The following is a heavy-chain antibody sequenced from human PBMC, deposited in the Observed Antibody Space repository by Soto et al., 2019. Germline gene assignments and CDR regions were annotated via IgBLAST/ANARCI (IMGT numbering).Heavy chain of an antibody. J-gene: IGHJ4*02. Sequence: SETLSRTCTVSGGSLSSSSYDWVWDRQPPGKGLEWIGRLYYSGSTYYNPSLKSRVTISVDTSKNQFSLKLSSVTAADTAVYYCARTQNKGTYYYDSSGYPRPGFDYWGQGTLVTVS. V-gene: IGHV4-39*01. CDR2: LYYSGST. CDR3: ARTQNKGTYYYDSSGYPRPGFDY. D-gene: IGHD3-22*01. CDR1: GGSLSSSSYD.